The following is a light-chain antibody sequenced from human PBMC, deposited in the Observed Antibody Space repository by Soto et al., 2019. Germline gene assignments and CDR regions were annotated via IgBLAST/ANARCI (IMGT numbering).Light chain of an antibody. Sequence: PGDRATLSCRASQSVSSSYLAWYQQKPGQAPRLLIYGASSRATGIPDRFSGSGSGTDFTFTISRPEPEDFAVYYCQQYGNSPITFGQGTRLEIK. V-gene: IGKV3-20*01. CDR1: QSVSSSY. J-gene: IGKJ5*01. CDR3: QQYGNSPIT. CDR2: GAS.